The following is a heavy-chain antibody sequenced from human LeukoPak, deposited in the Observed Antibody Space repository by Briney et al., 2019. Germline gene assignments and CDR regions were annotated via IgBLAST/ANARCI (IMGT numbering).Heavy chain of an antibody. D-gene: IGHD3-10*01. V-gene: IGHV3-23*01. CDR1: GFTFSSHG. CDR2: ISDSGDNT. J-gene: IGHJ4*02. Sequence: GGSLRLSCAASGFTFSSHGMSWVRQAPGKGLEWVSTISDSGDNTYYADSVKGRFTISRDNSKNTLYLQMNSLRAEDTAVYYCAKVTYGSGTYGAFDYWGQGTLVTVSS. CDR3: AKVTYGSGTYGAFDY.